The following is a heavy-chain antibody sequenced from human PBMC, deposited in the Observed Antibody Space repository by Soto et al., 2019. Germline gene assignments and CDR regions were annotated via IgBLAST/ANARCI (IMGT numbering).Heavy chain of an antibody. Sequence: GGSMRLSCAVSGFIFSSYAMRWVRQAPGKGLEWVSAISGSSGSTYYAHSVKGRFTISRDKSKSTAYLEMNSLRADDTAVYYCAKDPRGYSYDYLVDYWGQGTLVTVSS. V-gene: IGHV3-23*01. D-gene: IGHD5-18*01. CDR1: GFIFSSYA. J-gene: IGHJ4*02. CDR2: ISGSSGST. CDR3: AKDPRGYSYDYLVDY.